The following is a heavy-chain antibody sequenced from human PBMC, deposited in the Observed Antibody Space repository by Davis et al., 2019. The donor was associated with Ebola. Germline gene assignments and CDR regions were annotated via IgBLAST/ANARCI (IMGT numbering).Heavy chain of an antibody. CDR3: ARERVQVPTGDWFDP. CDR1: GGSFSGYY. D-gene: IGHD3-3*01. CDR2: INHSGST. Sequence: SETLSLTCAVYGGSFSGYYWSWIRQPPGKGLEWIGEINHSGSTNYNPSLKSRVTISVDTSKNQFSLNLTSVTTTDTAIYYCARERVQVPTGDWFDPWGQGTLVAVSS. V-gene: IGHV4-34*01. J-gene: IGHJ5*02.